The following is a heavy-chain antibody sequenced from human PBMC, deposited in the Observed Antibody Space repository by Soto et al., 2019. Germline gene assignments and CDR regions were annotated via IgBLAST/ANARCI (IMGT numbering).Heavy chain of an antibody. CDR2: IYYSGST. D-gene: IGHD3-9*01. J-gene: IGHJ3*02. Sequence: SETLSLTCTVSGGSISSGGYYWSWIRQHPGKGLEWIGYIYYSGSTYYNPSLKSRVTISVDTSKNQFSLKLSSVTAADTAVYYCARDPTVLRYFSMGSYDAFDIWGQGTMVTVSS. V-gene: IGHV4-31*03. CDR1: GGSISSGGYY. CDR3: ARDPTVLRYFSMGSYDAFDI.